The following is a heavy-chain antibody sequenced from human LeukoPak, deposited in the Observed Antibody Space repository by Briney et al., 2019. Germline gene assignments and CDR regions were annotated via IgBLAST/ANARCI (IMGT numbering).Heavy chain of an antibody. D-gene: IGHD5-18*01. V-gene: IGHV3-30-3*01. CDR3: ARESYSYGAHFDY. CDR1: GFTFSSYA. Sequence: QTGGSLRLSCAASGFTFSSYAMHWVRQAPGKGLEWVAVISYDGSNKYYADSVKGRFTISRDNSKNTLYLQMNSLRAEDTALYYCARESYSYGAHFDYWGQGTLVTVSS. J-gene: IGHJ4*02. CDR2: ISYDGSNK.